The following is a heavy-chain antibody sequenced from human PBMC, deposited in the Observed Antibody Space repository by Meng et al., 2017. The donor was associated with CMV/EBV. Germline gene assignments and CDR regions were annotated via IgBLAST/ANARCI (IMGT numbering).Heavy chain of an antibody. CDR2: ISGSGGST. CDR1: GFTFSSYA. D-gene: IGHD2-2*02. J-gene: IGHJ4*02. Sequence: GGSLRLSCAASGFTFSSYAMSWVRQAPGKGLEWVSAISGSGGSTYYADSVKGRFTISRDNSKNTLYLQMNSLRAEDTAVYYCARACCSSTSCYNFDYWGQGTLVTVSS. CDR3: ARACCSSTSCYNFDY. V-gene: IGHV3-23*01.